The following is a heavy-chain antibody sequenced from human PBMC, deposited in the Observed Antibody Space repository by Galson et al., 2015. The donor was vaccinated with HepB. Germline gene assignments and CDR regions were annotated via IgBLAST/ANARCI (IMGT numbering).Heavy chain of an antibody. Sequence: SLRLSCAASGFTFSSYGMHWVRQAPGKGLEWVAVIWYDGSNKYYADSVKGRFTISRDNSKNTLYLQMNSLRAEDTAVYYCAKIIRSRYYYGSGSYLYGMDVWGQGTTVTVSS. D-gene: IGHD3-10*01. V-gene: IGHV3-33*06. CDR2: IWYDGSNK. J-gene: IGHJ6*02. CDR3: AKIIRSRYYYGSGSYLYGMDV. CDR1: GFTFSSYG.